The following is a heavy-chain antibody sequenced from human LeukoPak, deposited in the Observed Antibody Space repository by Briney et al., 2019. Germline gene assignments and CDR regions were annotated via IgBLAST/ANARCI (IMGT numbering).Heavy chain of an antibody. CDR2: IYTSGST. V-gene: IGHV4-4*07. Sequence: PSETLSLTCTVSGGSISSYYWSWIRQPAGKGLEGIGRIYTSGSTNYNPSLKSRVTMSVDTSKNQFSLKLSSVTAADTAVYYCARGYYDFWSGYPNWFDPWGQGTLVTVSS. J-gene: IGHJ5*02. CDR3: ARGYYDFWSGYPNWFDP. CDR1: GGSISSYY. D-gene: IGHD3-3*01.